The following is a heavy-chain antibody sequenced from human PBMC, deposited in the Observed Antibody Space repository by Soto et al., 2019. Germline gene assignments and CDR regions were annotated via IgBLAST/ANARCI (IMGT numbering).Heavy chain of an antibody. J-gene: IGHJ6*02. CDR3: ARVDTAMATYYYGMDV. CDR1: GYRFTSYW. Sequence: GESLKISCKGSGYRFTSYWIGWVRQMPGKGLEWMGIIYPGDSDTRYSPSFQGQVTISADKSISTAYLQWSSLKASDTAMYYCARVDTAMATYYYGMDVWGQGTTVTVSS. D-gene: IGHD5-18*01. CDR2: IYPGDSDT. V-gene: IGHV5-51*01.